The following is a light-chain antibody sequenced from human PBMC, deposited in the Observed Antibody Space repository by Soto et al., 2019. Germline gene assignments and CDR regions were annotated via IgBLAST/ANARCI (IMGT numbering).Light chain of an antibody. CDR2: YDS. Sequence: SYVLTQPPSVTVAPGKTASINCGGNNIGSKSVHWYQQKPGQAPALVIYYDSDRPSGIPERFSGSNSGNTATLTISRVEAGDEADYYCQVWDSSSDHPVFGGGTKLTVL. J-gene: IGLJ2*01. CDR3: QVWDSSSDHPV. V-gene: IGLV3-21*04. CDR1: NIGSKS.